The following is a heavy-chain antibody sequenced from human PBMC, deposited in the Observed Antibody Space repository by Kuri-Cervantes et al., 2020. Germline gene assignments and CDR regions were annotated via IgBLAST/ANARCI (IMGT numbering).Heavy chain of an antibody. CDR2: IYYSGNT. CDR1: GGSISSNY. CDR3: ARASVYDSSGHYYYGMDV. V-gene: IGHV4-59*13. Sequence: SETLSLTCTVSGGSISSNYWTWIRQAPGKGLEWIGFIYYSGNTNYNPSLKSRVTISLDTSKNQFSLNLSSVTAADTAVYYCARASVYDSSGHYYYGMDVWGQGTTVTVSS. D-gene: IGHD3-22*01. J-gene: IGHJ6*02.